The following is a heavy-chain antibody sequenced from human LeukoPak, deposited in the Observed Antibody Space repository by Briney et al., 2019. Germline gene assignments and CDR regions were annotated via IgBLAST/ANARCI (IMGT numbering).Heavy chain of an antibody. J-gene: IGHJ4*02. V-gene: IGHV4-4*02. CDR1: GGSVTSTNW. D-gene: IGHD3-3*01. CDR2: VHLDGRT. CDR3: AREGGFYRPLDY. Sequence: SETLSLTCGVSGGSVTSTNWWTWVHQPPGKGLEWIGEVHLDGRTNYNPSLKSRLTMSVDLSENHVSLKLTSVTAADTAVYYCAREGGFYRPLDYSGQGTLVTVSS.